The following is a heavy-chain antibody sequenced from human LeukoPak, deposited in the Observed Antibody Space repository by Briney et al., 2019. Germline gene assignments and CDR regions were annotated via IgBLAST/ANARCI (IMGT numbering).Heavy chain of an antibody. V-gene: IGHV1-2*02. CDR1: GYTFTGYY. CDR3: ASGSYNGQPYYFDY. J-gene: IGHJ4*02. D-gene: IGHD1-26*01. Sequence: ASVKVSCKASGYTFTGYYMHWVRQAPGQGLEWMGWINPNSGGTNYAQKFQGRVTMTRDTSISTAYMELSRLSSDDTAVYYCASGSYNGQPYYFDYWGQGTLVTVSS. CDR2: INPNSGGT.